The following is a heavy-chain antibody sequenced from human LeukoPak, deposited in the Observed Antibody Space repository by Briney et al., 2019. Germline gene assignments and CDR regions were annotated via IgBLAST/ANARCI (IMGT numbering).Heavy chain of an antibody. CDR1: GFTFSDFY. CDR3: ARDRRYYYYGMDV. Sequence: PGGSLRLSCAASGFTFSDFYMNWVRQAPGKGLEWVSYISSSGSTMYYADSVKGRFTISRDNAKNSLYLQINSLRAEDTAVYYCARDRRYYYYGMDVWGQGTTVTVSS. CDR2: ISSSGSTM. V-gene: IGHV3-11*01. J-gene: IGHJ6*02.